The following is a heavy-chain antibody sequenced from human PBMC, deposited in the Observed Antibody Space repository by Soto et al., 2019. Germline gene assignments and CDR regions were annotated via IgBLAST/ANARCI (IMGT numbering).Heavy chain of an antibody. CDR1: GCSISSGGYS. CDR2: IYHSGST. D-gene: IGHD3-16*02. CDR3: ARGDHPDYVWGSYRPNVFDI. V-gene: IGHV4-30-2*01. Sequence: LQLQESGSGLVKPSQTLSLTCAVSGCSISSGGYSWSWIRQPPGKGLEWIGYIYHSGSTYYNPSLKSRVTISVDRSKNQFSLKLSSVTAADTAVYYCARGDHPDYVWGSYRPNVFDIWGQGTMVTVSS. J-gene: IGHJ3*02.